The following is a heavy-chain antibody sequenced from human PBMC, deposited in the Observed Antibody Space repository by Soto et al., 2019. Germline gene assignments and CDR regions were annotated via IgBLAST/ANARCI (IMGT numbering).Heavy chain of an antibody. CDR1: GGSISSYY. J-gene: IGHJ3*02. V-gene: IGHV4-59*01. CDR3: ARTDLGWFEGVLRDPFAI. D-gene: IGHD3-16*01. CDR2: IYYSGST. Sequence: SETLSLTCTVSGGSISSYYWSWIRQPPGKGLEWIGYIYYSGSTNYNPSLKSRVTISVDTSKNQFSLKLSSVTAADTAVYYCARTDLGWFEGVLRDPFAIRAQGTIVPVSS.